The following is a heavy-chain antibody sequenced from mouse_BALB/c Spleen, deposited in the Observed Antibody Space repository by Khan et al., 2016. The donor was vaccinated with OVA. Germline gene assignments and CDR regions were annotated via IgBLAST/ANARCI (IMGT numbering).Heavy chain of an antibody. D-gene: IGHD2-14*01. J-gene: IGHJ1*01. CDR3: TRVYYRYDRYFDV. CDR2: IWSGGST. V-gene: IGHV2-4-1*01. CDR1: DFSLSTYG. Sequence: VQLQESGPGLVQPSQSLSITCTVTDFSLSTYGIHWVRQSPGKGLEWLGVIWSGGSTDYNAAFISRLSISNDNSKSQVFFKMNSLQTDDTAIYYCTRVYYRYDRYFDVWGAGTTVTVAS.